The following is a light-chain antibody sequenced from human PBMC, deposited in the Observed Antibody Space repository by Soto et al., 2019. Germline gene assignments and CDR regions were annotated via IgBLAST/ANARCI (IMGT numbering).Light chain of an antibody. V-gene: IGKV3-11*01. CDR3: QQRSNWPT. Sequence: EIVLTQSPATLSLSPGERATLFCRASQSVSTYLAWYQQKPGQAPRLLIYDASNRATGIPARFSGSGSGTDFALTVSSLVPEDFAVYYCQQRSNWPTFGQGTRLEI. CDR2: DAS. CDR1: QSVSTY. J-gene: IGKJ5*01.